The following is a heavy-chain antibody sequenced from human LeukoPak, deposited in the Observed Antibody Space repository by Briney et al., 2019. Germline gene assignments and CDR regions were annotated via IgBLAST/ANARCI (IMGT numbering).Heavy chain of an antibody. CDR1: GFTFSSYW. V-gene: IGHV3-23*01. CDR2: IGYGGSDT. Sequence: GGSLRLSCAASGFTFSSYWMSWVRQAPGKGLEWVSSIGYGGSDTHYADSVKGRFTISRDNSKNTLYLQMNSLRAEDTAVYYCAKDLRLGPYFGYFQHWGQGTLVTVSS. D-gene: IGHD3-9*01. J-gene: IGHJ1*01. CDR3: AKDLRLGPYFGYFQH.